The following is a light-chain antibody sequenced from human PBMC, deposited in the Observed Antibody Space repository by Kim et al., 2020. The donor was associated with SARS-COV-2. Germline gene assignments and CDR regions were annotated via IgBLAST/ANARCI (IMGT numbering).Light chain of an antibody. CDR1: SSDVGSYNL. V-gene: IGLV2-23*02. Sequence: QSALTQPASVSGSPGQSITISCTGTSSDVGSYNLVSWYQQHPGKAPKLMIYEVSKRPSGVSNRFSGSKSGNTASLTISGLQSEDEADYYCQTWDTGIHVFGGGTQLTVL. CDR3: QTWDTGIHV. CDR2: EVS. J-gene: IGLJ3*02.